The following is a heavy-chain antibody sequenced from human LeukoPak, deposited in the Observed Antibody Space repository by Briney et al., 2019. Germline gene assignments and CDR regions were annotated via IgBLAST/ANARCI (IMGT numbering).Heavy chain of an antibody. D-gene: IGHD3/OR15-3a*01. CDR3: ARDQDWFSAGPAGLDY. J-gene: IGHJ4*02. CDR1: GFTFSSYG. V-gene: IGHV3-33*01. Sequence: GRSLRLSCAASGFTFSSYGMHWVRQAPGKGLEWVAVIWYDGSNKYYADSVKGRFTISRDNSKNTLYLQMNSLRAEDTAVYYCARDQDWFSAGPAGLDYWGQGTLVTVSS. CDR2: IWYDGSNK.